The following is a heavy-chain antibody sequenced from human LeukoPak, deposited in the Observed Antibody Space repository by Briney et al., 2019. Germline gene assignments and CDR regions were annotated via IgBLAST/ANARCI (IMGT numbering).Heavy chain of an antibody. J-gene: IGHJ4*02. V-gene: IGHV3-53*01. D-gene: IGHD3-22*01. CDR3: ARDSPYGYYDY. Sequence: PGGSLRLSCAASGFTVSSNYMSWVRQAPGKGLEWVSVIYSGGSTYYADSVKGRFTISRDNSKNTLYLQMNGLRAEDTAVYYCARDSPYGYYDYWGQGTLVTVSS. CDR1: GFTVSSNY. CDR2: IYSGGST.